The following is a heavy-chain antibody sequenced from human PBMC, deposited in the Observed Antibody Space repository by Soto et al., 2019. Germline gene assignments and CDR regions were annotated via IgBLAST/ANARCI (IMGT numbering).Heavy chain of an antibody. V-gene: IGHV3-30*03. Sequence: GGSLRLSCAASGFTFTDYGMHWVRQAPGKGLEWVAVISYDGGNKYYADSVKGRFTISRDNSKNTLYLQMNSLRTEDTAVYYCARALDFWSAYFDYWGQGSLVTVSS. D-gene: IGHD3-3*01. J-gene: IGHJ4*02. CDR2: ISYDGGNK. CDR3: ARALDFWSAYFDY. CDR1: GFTFTDYG.